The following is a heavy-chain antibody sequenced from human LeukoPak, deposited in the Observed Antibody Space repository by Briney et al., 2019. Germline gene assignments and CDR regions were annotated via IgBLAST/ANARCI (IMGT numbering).Heavy chain of an antibody. CDR1: GGSISSGGGY. CDR3: ARAKLGDYDY. D-gene: IGHD4-17*01. CDR2: INYSGST. V-gene: IGHV4-31*03. Sequence: PSETLSLTCTVSGGSISSGGGYWSWIRQHPGKGLEWIGYINYSGSTYYNPSLKNRVTISVDTSKNQFSLKLSSVTAADTAVYYCARAKLGDYDYWGQGTLVTVSS. J-gene: IGHJ4*02.